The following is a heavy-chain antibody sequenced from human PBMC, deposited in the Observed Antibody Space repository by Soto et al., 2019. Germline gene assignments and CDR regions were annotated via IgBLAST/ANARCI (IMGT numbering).Heavy chain of an antibody. J-gene: IGHJ4*02. CDR3: AKDGGSVCSGGTCYFQAPDY. CDR1: GFTFSSYA. D-gene: IGHD2-15*01. V-gene: IGHV3-23*04. CDR2: IDGSGRNT. Sequence: EVQLVESGGGFVQPGGSLRLSCAASGFTFSSYAMSWVRQAPGKGLEWVSGIDGSGRNTYYADSVKGRFTISRDNSKNTLSVQMDSLRVEDTALYYCAKDGGSVCSGGTCYFQAPDYWGQGTLVTVSS.